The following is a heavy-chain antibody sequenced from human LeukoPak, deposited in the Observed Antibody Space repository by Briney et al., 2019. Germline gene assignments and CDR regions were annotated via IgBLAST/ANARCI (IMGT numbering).Heavy chain of an antibody. CDR2: ISSSGSTI. Sequence: PGGSLRLSCVASGFTFSSYEMNWVRQAPGKGLEWVSYISSSGSTIYYADSVKGRFTISRDNAKNSLYLQMNSLRAKDTAVYYCARDKLYYYDSSGYPSHYYYYYGMDVWGQGTTVTVSS. J-gene: IGHJ6*02. D-gene: IGHD3-22*01. V-gene: IGHV3-48*03. CDR3: ARDKLYYYDSSGYPSHYYYYYGMDV. CDR1: GFTFSSYE.